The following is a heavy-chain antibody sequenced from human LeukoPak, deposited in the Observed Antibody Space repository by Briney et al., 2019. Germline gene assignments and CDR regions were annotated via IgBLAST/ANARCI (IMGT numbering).Heavy chain of an antibody. D-gene: IGHD2-2*02. Sequence: SVKVSCKASGGTFSSYAISWVRQAPGQGLEWMGRIIPIFGTANYAQKFQGRVTITTDESTSTAYMELSSLRSEDTAVYYCERDSETPATAISDFWGQGTLVTVSS. CDR1: GGTFSSYA. CDR2: IIPIFGTA. V-gene: IGHV1-69*05. CDR3: ERDSETPATAISDF. J-gene: IGHJ4*02.